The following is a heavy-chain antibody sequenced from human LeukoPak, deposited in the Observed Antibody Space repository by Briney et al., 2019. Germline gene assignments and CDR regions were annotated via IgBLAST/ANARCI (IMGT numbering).Heavy chain of an antibody. V-gene: IGHV4-59*08. CDR2: IYFPGHT. J-gene: IGHJ4*02. CDR3: ARQGGTYFPHFDV. CDR1: GGSISADY. D-gene: IGHD2/OR15-2a*01. Sequence: SETLSLTCTVSGGSISADYWSWIRQSPGKELELIGYIYFPGHTNYKPSLRSRVTISGDTSKNVFSLTLNSVTAADTAIYYCARQGGTYFPHFDVWGPGTLVTVSS.